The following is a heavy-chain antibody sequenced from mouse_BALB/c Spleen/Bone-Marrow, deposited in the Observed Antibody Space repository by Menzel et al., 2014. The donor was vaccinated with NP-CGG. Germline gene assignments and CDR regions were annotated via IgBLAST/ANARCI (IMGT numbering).Heavy chain of an antibody. CDR3: AREIYGSSHYFDY. J-gene: IGHJ2*01. Sequence: QVQLKESGPELVKPGASVKISCKASGYTFTDYYINWVKQKPGKGLKWIGWIYPGSGNTNYNEKFKGKATLTVDTSSSTAYMQLSSLTSEDTAVYFCAREIYGSSHYFDYWGQGTTLTVSS. CDR1: GYTFTDYY. CDR2: IYPGSGNT. D-gene: IGHD1-1*01. V-gene: IGHV1-84*02.